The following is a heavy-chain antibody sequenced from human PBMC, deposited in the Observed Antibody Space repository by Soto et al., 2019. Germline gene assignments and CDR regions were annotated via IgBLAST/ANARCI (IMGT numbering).Heavy chain of an antibody. V-gene: IGHV4-39*01. J-gene: IGHJ2*01. CDR3: AEAAYTAMVYWYFDL. CDR2: IYYSGST. CDR1: GGSISSSSYY. D-gene: IGHD5-18*01. Sequence: PSETLSLTCTVSGGSISSSSYYWGWIRQPPGKGLEWIGSIYYSGSTYYNPSLKSRVTISVDTSKNQFSLKLSSVTAADTAVYYCAEAAYTAMVYWYFDLWGRGTLVTVSS.